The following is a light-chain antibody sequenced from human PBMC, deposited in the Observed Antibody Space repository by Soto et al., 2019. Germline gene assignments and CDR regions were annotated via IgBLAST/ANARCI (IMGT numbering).Light chain of an antibody. CDR1: QSISSY. J-gene: IGKJ5*01. CDR3: QQSYSTPPT. Sequence: DIQMTQSPSSLSASVGDRVTITCRASQSISSYVNWYQQKPGKAPKLLLYAASSLQSGVPSRFSGSGSGTDFTLTISSLQPEDFATYYCQQSYSTPPTFGQGTRLEIK. CDR2: AAS. V-gene: IGKV1-39*01.